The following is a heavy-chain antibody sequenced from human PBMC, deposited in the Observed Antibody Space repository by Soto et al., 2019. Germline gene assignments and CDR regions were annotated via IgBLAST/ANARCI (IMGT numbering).Heavy chain of an antibody. CDR1: GFTFSSYA. CDR2: ISGSGGST. Sequence: PGGSLRLSCAASGFTFSSYAMSWVRQAPGKGLEWVSAISGSGGSTYYADSVKGRFTISRDNSKNTLYLQTNSLRAEDTAVYYCAKPTYYYDSSGSGRGGYGAFDIWGQGTMVTVSS. CDR3: AKPTYYYDSSGSGRGGYGAFDI. J-gene: IGHJ3*02. D-gene: IGHD3-22*01. V-gene: IGHV3-23*01.